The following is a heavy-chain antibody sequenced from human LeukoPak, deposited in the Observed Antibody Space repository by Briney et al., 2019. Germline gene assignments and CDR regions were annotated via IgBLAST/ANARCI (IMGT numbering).Heavy chain of an antibody. V-gene: IGHV4-59*08. CDR2: IYYSGST. J-gene: IGHJ4*02. CDR3: ARAIWKGSSHRYYFDY. D-gene: IGHD6-6*01. Sequence: PPETLSLTCTVSGGSISSYHWGWIRHPPGKGLEWIGYIYYSGSTNYNPSLKSRVTISVDTSKNQFSLKLSSVTAADTAVYYCARAIWKGSSHRYYFDYWGQGTLVTVSS. CDR1: GGSISSYH.